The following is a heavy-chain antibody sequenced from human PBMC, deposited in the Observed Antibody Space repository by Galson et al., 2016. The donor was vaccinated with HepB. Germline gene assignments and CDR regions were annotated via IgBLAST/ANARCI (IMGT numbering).Heavy chain of an antibody. V-gene: IGHV2-70*04. Sequence: PALVKPTQTLTLTCTFSGFSLSTGGMRVSWIRQPPGKALEWLARIDWDDDKFYSTSLKTRLTISKDTSKNQVVLTMTNMDPVDTATYYCARTHSSGNSYSFDIWGQGTMVTVSS. CDR1: GFSLSTGGMR. CDR2: IDWDDDK. J-gene: IGHJ3*02. D-gene: IGHD6-19*01. CDR3: ARTHSSGNSYSFDI.